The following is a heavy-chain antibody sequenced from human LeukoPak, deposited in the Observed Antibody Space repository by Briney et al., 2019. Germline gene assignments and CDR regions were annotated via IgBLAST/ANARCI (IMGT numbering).Heavy chain of an antibody. CDR3: ARVRATFSPHFDN. V-gene: IGHV3-7*02. D-gene: IGHD5-12*01. Sequence: GGSLRLSCVASGFTFSDYWMSWVRQAPGKGLEWVAHIKHDASEKYYVDSVKGRFTISRDNAKNSLYLPMNSLRSEDTAVYYCARVRATFSPHFDNWGQGTLVTVSS. J-gene: IGHJ4*02. CDR1: GFTFSDYW. CDR2: IKHDASEK.